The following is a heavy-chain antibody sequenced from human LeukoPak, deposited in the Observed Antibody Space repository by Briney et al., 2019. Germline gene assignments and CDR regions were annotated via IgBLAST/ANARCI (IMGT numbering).Heavy chain of an antibody. V-gene: IGHV3-23*01. Sequence: GGSLRLSCAASGFTFSSYAMSWVRQAPGKGLEWVSAISGSGGSTYHADSVKGRFTISRDNAKNSLYLQMNSLRAEDTAVYYCARALYSSGWYPDYWGQGTLVTVSS. CDR1: GFTFSSYA. CDR2: ISGSGGST. CDR3: ARALYSSGWYPDY. J-gene: IGHJ4*02. D-gene: IGHD6-19*01.